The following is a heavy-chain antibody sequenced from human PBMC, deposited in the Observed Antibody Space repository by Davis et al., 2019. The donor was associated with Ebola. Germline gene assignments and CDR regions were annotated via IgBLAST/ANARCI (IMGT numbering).Heavy chain of an antibody. V-gene: IGHV1-46*01. CDR2: INPNDGRT. J-gene: IGHJ4*02. CDR3: ARGEGAPDF. CDR1: GYTFTNYY. D-gene: IGHD1-26*01. Sequence: AASVKVSCKASGYTFTNYYMHWVRQAPGQGLEWMGMINPNDGRTIYAQKFQGRVTMSTETSTTTVFMELTNLRFDDTAVYWCARGEGAPDFWGQGTLVTVSS.